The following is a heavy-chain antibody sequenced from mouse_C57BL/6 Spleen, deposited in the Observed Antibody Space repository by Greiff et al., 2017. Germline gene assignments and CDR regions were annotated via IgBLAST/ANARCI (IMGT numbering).Heavy chain of an antibody. V-gene: IGHV7-3*01. J-gene: IGHJ1*03. CDR1: GFTFTDYY. D-gene: IGHD1-1*01. CDR3: ARELRDAWYFDV. CDR2: IRNKANGYTT. Sequence: EVKLVESGGGLVQPGGSLSLSCAASGFTFTDYYMSWVRQPPGKALEWLGFIRNKANGYTTEYSASVKGRFTISRDNSQSILYLQMNALRAEDSATYYCARELRDAWYFDVWGTGTTVTVSS.